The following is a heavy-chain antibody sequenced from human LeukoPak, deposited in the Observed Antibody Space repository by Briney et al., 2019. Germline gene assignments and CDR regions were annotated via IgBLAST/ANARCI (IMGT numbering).Heavy chain of an antibody. CDR2: IYPGDSDT. J-gene: IGHJ3*02. CDR3: ARQASRTDDAFDI. D-gene: IGHD2-21*01. V-gene: IGHV5-51*01. CDR1: GYRFTTYW. Sequence: GESLKISCKGSGYRFTTYWIGWVRQMPGKGLEWMGNIYPGDSDTRYSPSFQGQVTISADKSIYTAYLQWSSLKASDTAMYYCARQASRTDDAFDIWGQGTMVTVSS.